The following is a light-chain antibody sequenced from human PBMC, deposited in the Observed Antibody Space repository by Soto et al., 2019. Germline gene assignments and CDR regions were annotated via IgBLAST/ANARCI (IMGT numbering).Light chain of an antibody. V-gene: IGKV3-15*01. J-gene: IGKJ2*01. CDR2: GAS. CDR1: QSVSSK. Sequence: ETVMTQSPATLSVSPGERATLSCRASQSVSSKLAWYQQKPGQAPRLLIYGASTRATGIPARFSGSGSGTEFTLTISSLQSEDFAVYYCQQYNNWLMYTFGQGTKLEIK. CDR3: QQYNNWLMYT.